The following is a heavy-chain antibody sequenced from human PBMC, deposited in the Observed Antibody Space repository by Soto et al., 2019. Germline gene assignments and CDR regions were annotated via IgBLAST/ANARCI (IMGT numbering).Heavy chain of an antibody. CDR2: IYYSGST. CDR3: ARHMRWLQFAPSSFDP. V-gene: IGHV4-39*01. CDR1: GGSISSSSYY. Sequence: PSETLSLTCTVSGGSISSSSYYWGWIRRPPGKGLEWIGSIYYSGSTYYNPSLKSRVTISVDTSKNQFSLKLSSVTAADTAVYCCARHMRWLQFAPSSFDPWGQGTLVTVSS. D-gene: IGHD5-12*01. J-gene: IGHJ5*02.